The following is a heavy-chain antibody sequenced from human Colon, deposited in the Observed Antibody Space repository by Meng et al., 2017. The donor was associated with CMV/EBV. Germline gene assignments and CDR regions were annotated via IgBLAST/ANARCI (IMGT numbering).Heavy chain of an antibody. J-gene: IGHJ6*02. D-gene: IGHD1-14*01. CDR2: IDWSGRST. Sequence: GGSLRLSCAGSGFNFDDYGMNWVRQAPGKGLEWVAGIDWSGRSTVYADSAKGRFTISRDNTKNSLYLQLDSLRAEDTALYYCTANRGAHYYYYAMDVWGQGTTVTVSS. CDR3: TANRGAHYYYYAMDV. V-gene: IGHV3-20*04. CDR1: GFNFDDYG.